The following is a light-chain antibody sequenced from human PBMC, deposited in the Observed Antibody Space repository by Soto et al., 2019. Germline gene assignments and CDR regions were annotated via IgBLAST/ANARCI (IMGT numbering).Light chain of an antibody. CDR2: GAS. CDR3: QHYNNWPPWT. CDR1: QSVSSN. J-gene: IGKJ1*01. Sequence: EIVMTQSPATLSVSPGERATLSCRASQSVSSNLAWYQQKPGQAPRLLIYGASTRATGVAARFSGSGSGTEFPLTINRLQSDDSAVYYCQHYNNWPPWTFGQGTKVEIK. V-gene: IGKV3-15*01.